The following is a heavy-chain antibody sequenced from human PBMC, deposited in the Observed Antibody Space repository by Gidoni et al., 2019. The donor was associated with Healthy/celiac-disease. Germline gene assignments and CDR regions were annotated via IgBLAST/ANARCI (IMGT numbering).Heavy chain of an antibody. V-gene: IGHV3-7*03. CDR1: GFTFSSYW. CDR3: ASEEVHGGYYFDY. D-gene: IGHD3-10*01. Sequence: EVQLVESGGGLVQHGGSLRLSCAASGFTFSSYWMSWVRQAPGKGLEWVANIKQDGSEKYYVDSVKGRFTISRDNAKNSLYLQMNSLRAEDTAVYYCASEEVHGGYYFDYWGQGTLVTVSS. CDR2: IKQDGSEK. J-gene: IGHJ4*02.